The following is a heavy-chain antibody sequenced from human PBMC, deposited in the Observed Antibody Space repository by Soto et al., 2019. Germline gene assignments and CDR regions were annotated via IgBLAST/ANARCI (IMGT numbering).Heavy chain of an antibody. CDR3: ASQIHAAGSGWGHFDY. V-gene: IGHV5-51*01. CDR1: GYSFTNYW. CDR2: IYPGDSYS. D-gene: IGHD6-19*01. J-gene: IGHJ4*02. Sequence: GESLNISCKGSGYSFTNYWIGWVLQTPMSGLEWIAIIYPGDSYSRYRPSFQGQVTLSIDKSIRTAYLQWSSLKASDIAVYYCASQIHAAGSGWGHFDYWGKGTLVTVPS.